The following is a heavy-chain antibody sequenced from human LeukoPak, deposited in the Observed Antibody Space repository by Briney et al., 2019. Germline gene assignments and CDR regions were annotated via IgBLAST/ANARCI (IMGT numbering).Heavy chain of an antibody. Sequence: PGGSLRLSCAASGFSFSDHGMHWVRQAPGKGLEWVAVIWYDGSNKYYADSVKGRFTISRDNSKNTLYLQMNSLRAEDTAVYYCARDLGHTSGLDYWGQGTLVTVSS. CDR3: ARDLGHTSGLDY. CDR2: IWYDGSNK. V-gene: IGHV3-33*08. J-gene: IGHJ4*02. CDR1: GFSFSDHG. D-gene: IGHD3-10*01.